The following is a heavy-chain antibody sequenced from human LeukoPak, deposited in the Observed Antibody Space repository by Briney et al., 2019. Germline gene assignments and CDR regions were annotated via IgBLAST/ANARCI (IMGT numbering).Heavy chain of an antibody. CDR2: IGGGGRST. V-gene: IGHV3-23*01. J-gene: IGHJ5*02. CDR1: GFTFSSCA. D-gene: IGHD1-14*01. Sequence: PGGSLRLSCAASGFTFSSCAMNWVRQAPGKGLEWVSAIGGGGRSTYYADSVKGRFTISRDNSKNTLYLQMNSLRAEDTAVYYCAKGSGINHYHWIDPWGQGTLVTVSS. CDR3: AKGSGINHYHWIDP.